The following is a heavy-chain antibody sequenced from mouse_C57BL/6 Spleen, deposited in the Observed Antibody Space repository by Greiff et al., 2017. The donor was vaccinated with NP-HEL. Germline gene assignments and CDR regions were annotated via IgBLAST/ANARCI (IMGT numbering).Heavy chain of an antibody. CDR3: ARIAYYSNYAAMDY. D-gene: IGHD2-5*01. J-gene: IGHJ4*01. CDR2: IYPGDGDT. Sequence: VQLQQSGAELVKPGASVKISCKASGYAFSSYWMNWVKQRPGKGLEWIGQIYPGDGDTNYNGKFKGKATLTADKSSSTAYMQLSSLTSEDSAVYFCARIAYYSNYAAMDYWGQRTSVTVAS. CDR1: GYAFSSYW. V-gene: IGHV1-80*01.